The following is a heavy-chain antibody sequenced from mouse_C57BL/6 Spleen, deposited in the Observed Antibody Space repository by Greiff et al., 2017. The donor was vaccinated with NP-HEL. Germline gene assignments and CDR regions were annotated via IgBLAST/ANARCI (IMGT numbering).Heavy chain of an antibody. CDR1: GYAFTNYL. J-gene: IGHJ2*01. V-gene: IGHV1-54*01. CDR3: ARPSYYYGHY. D-gene: IGHD1-1*01. CDR2: INPGSGGT. Sequence: VQLQQSGAELVRPGTSVKVSCKASGYAFTNYLIEWVKQRPGQGLEWIGVINPGSGGTNYNEKFKGKATLTAHKSSSTAYMQLSSLTSEDSAVYFCARPSYYYGHYWGQGTTLTVSS.